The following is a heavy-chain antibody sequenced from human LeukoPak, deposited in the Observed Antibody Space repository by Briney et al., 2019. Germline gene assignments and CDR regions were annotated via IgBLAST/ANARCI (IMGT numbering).Heavy chain of an antibody. Sequence: TSETLSLTCTASGGTISSTSYNWGWIRRPPGRGLEWIGGIIYSGNTKYNPSLKSRVTISVDRSKNQFSLKLSSVTAADTAVYYCARSLYYGSGSYYPNFYDCWGQGTLVTVSS. J-gene: IGHJ4*02. D-gene: IGHD3-10*01. V-gene: IGHV4-39*07. CDR2: IIYSGNT. CDR3: ARSLYYGSGSYYPNFYDC. CDR1: GGTISSTSYN.